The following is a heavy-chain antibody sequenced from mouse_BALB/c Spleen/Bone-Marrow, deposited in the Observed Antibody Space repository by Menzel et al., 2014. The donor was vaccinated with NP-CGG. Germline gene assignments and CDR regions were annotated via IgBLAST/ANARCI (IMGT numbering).Heavy chain of an antibody. V-gene: IGHV7-3*02. D-gene: IGHD6-1*01. Sequence: EVKLVESGGGLVQPGGSLRLSCTTSGFTFTNYFMTWVRQPPGKALEQLGFIRNKANGYTTEYNPSVKGRFTISRDNSQVIFYLQMNTLRAEDSAIYYCARDHNVYFDCWRQGSTLPVSP. CDR1: GFTFTNYF. J-gene: IGHJ2*01. CDR3: ARDHNVYFDC. CDR2: IRNKANGYTT.